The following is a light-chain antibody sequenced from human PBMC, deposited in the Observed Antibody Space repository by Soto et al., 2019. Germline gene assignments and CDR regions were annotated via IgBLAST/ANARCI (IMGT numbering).Light chain of an antibody. CDR1: HSVSSSY. J-gene: IGKJ5*01. CDR2: GAS. Sequence: EIVLMQSPGILSLSPGERATLSCRASHSVSSSYLAWYQQKPGQAPRLLIYGASSRATGIPDMFRGSGSGTDFTLTISRLEPEDCAVYYCQQYGSSPPITFGQGTRLEIK. V-gene: IGKV3-20*01. CDR3: QQYGSSPPIT.